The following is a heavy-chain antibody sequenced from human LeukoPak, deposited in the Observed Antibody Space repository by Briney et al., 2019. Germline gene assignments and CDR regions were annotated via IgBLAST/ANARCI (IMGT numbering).Heavy chain of an antibody. CDR2: FDPEDGET. Sequence: ASVKVSCKVSGYTLTELSMHWVRQAPGKGLEWMGGFDPEDGETIYAQKFQGRVTMTEDTSTDTAYMELSSLRSEHTAVYYCATDLKGAAATPTVFDYWGQGTLVTVSS. J-gene: IGHJ4*02. CDR3: ATDLKGAAATPTVFDY. CDR1: GYTLTELS. D-gene: IGHD6-13*01. V-gene: IGHV1-24*01.